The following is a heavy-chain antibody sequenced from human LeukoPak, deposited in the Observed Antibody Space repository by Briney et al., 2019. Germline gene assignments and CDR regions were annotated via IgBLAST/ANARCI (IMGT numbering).Heavy chain of an antibody. CDR2: FDPEDGET. J-gene: IGHJ4*02. V-gene: IGHV1-24*01. CDR3: ATDLPYSSSWYSY. Sequence: ASVKVSCKASGGTFSSYAISWVRQAPGKGLEWMGGFDPEDGETIYAQKFQGRVTMTEDTSTDTAYMELSSLRSEDTAVYYCATDLPYSSSWYSYWGQGTLVTVSS. D-gene: IGHD6-13*01. CDR1: GGTFSSYA.